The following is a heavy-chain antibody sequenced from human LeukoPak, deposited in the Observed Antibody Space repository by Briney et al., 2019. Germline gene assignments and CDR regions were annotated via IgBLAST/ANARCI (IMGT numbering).Heavy chain of an antibody. Sequence: GESLKISCAASGFTFSSYAMSWVRQAPGKGLEWVSGISGSGGRTDYADSVKGRFTISRDNSKNTLYLQVNSLRAEDTAVYYCAKDRKAFIRGFDYWGQGTLVTVSS. D-gene: IGHD2/OR15-2a*01. CDR2: ISGSGGRT. CDR1: GFTFSSYA. CDR3: AKDRKAFIRGFDY. J-gene: IGHJ4*02. V-gene: IGHV3-23*01.